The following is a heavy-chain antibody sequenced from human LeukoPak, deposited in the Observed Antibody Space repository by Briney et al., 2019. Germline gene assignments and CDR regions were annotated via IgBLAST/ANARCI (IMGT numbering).Heavy chain of an antibody. CDR1: GYTFTTYY. D-gene: IGHD6-19*01. J-gene: IGHJ4*02. CDR2: INPSGGST. Sequence: ASVKVSCKASGYTFTTYYTHWVRQAPGQGLKWMGIINPSGGSTNYAQKFQGRVTMTRDTSTSTVYMELSSLRSEDTAVYYCARRLGSDWYYFDYWGQGTLVTVSS. CDR3: ARRLGSDWYYFDY. V-gene: IGHV1-46*01.